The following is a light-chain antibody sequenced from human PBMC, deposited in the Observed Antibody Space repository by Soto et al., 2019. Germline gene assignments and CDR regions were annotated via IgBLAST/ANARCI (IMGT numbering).Light chain of an antibody. V-gene: IGKV1-5*03. Sequence: IQMTQSPSTLSGSVGDRVTLTCRASQTISSWLAWYQQTPGKAPKLLSYKASTLKSGVPSRFRGSGSGTDFTLTISSLKPDDFATYYCQHYNSYSEAFGQGTKVDIK. CDR2: KAS. CDR1: QTISSW. CDR3: QHYNSYSEA. J-gene: IGKJ1*01.